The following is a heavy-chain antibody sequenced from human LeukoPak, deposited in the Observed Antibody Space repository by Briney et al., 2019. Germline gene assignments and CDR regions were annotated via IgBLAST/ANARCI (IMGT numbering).Heavy chain of an antibody. V-gene: IGHV1-18*01. J-gene: IGHJ4*02. CDR2: ISAYNGNT. D-gene: IGHD2-2*01. CDR1: GYTFTSYG. Sequence: ASVKVSCKASGYTFTSYGISWVRQAPGQGLERMGWISAYNGNTNYAQKLQGRVTMTTDTSTSTAYMELRSPRSDDTAVYYCAREAAAMYQLWPSPTDYWGQGTLVTVSS. CDR3: AREAAAMYQLWPSPTDY.